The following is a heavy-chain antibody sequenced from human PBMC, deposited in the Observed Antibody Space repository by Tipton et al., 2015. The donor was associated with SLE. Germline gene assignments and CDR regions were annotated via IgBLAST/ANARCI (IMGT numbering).Heavy chain of an antibody. V-gene: IGHV3-21*05. CDR1: GFTFSSYV. CDR2: ISSSRSYT. D-gene: IGHD6-13*01. Sequence: SLRLSCAASGFTFSSYVMTWVRQAPGKGLEWVSYISSSRSYTSYADSVKGRFTISRDNAKNSLYLQMNSLRAEDTAVYYCARVQQQLGDYWGQGTLVTVSS. CDR3: ARVQQQLGDY. J-gene: IGHJ4*02.